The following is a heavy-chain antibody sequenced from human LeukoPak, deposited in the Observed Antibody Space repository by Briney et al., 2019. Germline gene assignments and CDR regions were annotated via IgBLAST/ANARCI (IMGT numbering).Heavy chain of an antibody. Sequence: PSETQSLTCTVSGGSISSSRYYWGWIRQPPGKGLEWIGSIYYSGGTYYNPSLKSRVTISVDTSKNQFSLKLSSVTAADTALYYCARAPDYWGQGTLVTVSS. CDR2: IYYSGGT. V-gene: IGHV4-39*01. J-gene: IGHJ4*02. CDR1: GGSISSSRYY. CDR3: ARAPDY.